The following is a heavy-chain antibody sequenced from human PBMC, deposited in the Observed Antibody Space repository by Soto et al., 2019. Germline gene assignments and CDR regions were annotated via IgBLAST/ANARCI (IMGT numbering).Heavy chain of an antibody. CDR1: GGTLSDYA. CDR2: IMPTVDSA. Sequence: QVQLVQSGAEVKNPGSSVKVSCKASGGTLSDYAVSWVRQARGQGLEWMGGIMPTVDSANYAQKFQGRLTNTADESTSTANMELSSLTSDDTAIYYCAVAAVREILTEQSSGMAVWGQGTTVTVSS. D-gene: IGHD3-10*01. V-gene: IGHV1-69*01. J-gene: IGHJ6*02. CDR3: AVAAVREILTEQSSGMAV.